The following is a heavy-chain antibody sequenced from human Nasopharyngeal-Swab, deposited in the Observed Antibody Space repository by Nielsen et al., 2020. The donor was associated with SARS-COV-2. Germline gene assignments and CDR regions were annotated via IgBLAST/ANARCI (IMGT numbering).Heavy chain of an antibody. CDR1: GFTFSSYA. J-gene: IGHJ4*02. CDR3: ARPLSGTYIDY. D-gene: IGHD1-26*01. Sequence: GESLKISCAASGFTFSSYAMSWVRQAPGKGLECVSVIDSGGRTFYADSVKGRFTISRDNSKNTLYLQMNSLSADDTAVYYCARPLSGTYIDYWGQGTLVTVSS. CDR2: IDSGGRT. V-gene: IGHV3-53*01.